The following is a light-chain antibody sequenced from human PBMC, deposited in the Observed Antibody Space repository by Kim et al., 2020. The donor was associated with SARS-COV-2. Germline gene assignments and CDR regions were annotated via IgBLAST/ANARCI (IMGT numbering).Light chain of an antibody. CDR3: QQYGSSPRS. J-gene: IGKJ2*04. Sequence: LPPGDSATLTCRASQSVSSSYLAWYQQKPGQAPRLLIYGASSRATGIPDRFSGSGSGTDFTLTISRLEPEDFAVYYCQQYGSSPRSFGQGTKLEI. CDR1: QSVSSSY. CDR2: GAS. V-gene: IGKV3-20*01.